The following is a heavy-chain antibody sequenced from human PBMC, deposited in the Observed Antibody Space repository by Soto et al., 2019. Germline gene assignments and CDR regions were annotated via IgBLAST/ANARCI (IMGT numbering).Heavy chain of an antibody. J-gene: IGHJ6*02. D-gene: IGHD3-9*01. CDR1: GFTFSSYG. CDR3: AKEALTGYYFLYYYGMDV. V-gene: IGHV3-30*18. Sequence: GGSLRLSCAASGFTFSSYGMHWVRQAPGKGLEWVAVISYDGSNKYYADSVKGRFTISRDNSKNTLYLQMNSLRAEDTAVYYCAKEALTGYYFLYYYGMDVWGQGTTVTVSS. CDR2: ISYDGSNK.